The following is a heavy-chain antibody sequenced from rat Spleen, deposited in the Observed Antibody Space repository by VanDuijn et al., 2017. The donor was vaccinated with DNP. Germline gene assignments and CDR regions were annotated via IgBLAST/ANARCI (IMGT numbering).Heavy chain of an antibody. J-gene: IGHJ2*01. D-gene: IGHD4-1*01. Sequence: EVQLVDSGGGLVQPGRSLKLSCAASGFTFSDFNMAWVRQAPTKGLEWVASISTGGGNTYYRDSVKGRFSISRDNAKDTQYLQMNSLRSEDTATYYCAIANGNYWGQGVMVTVSS. CDR1: GFTFSDFN. CDR2: ISTGGGNT. CDR3: AIANGNY. V-gene: IGHV5S13*01.